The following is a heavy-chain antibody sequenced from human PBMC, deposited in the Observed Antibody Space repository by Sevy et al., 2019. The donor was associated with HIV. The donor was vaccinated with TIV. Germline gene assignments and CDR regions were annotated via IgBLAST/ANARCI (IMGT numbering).Heavy chain of an antibody. CDR3: ATVGLTYYSGSSSYQGDWFDP. Sequence: ASVKVSCKVSGYTLTKLAIHWVRQAPGKGLEWMGDFDPQDDEILYAQRFQGRLTMTEDTSTETAYMELCSLTSEDTAVYYCATVGLTYYSGSSSYQGDWFDPWGQGTLVTVS. V-gene: IGHV1-24*01. D-gene: IGHD2-15*01. J-gene: IGHJ5*02. CDR2: FDPQDDEI. CDR1: GYTLTKLA.